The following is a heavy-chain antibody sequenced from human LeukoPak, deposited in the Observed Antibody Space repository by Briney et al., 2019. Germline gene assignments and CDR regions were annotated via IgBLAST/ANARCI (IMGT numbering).Heavy chain of an antibody. CDR3: ARDWFHAIDY. Sequence: PGGSLRLSCAASGFTVSSNYMSWVRQAPGKGLEWVSAISGSGSSTYYADSVKGRFTISRDNAKNTLYLQMNSLRAEDTAVYYCARDWFHAIDYWGQGTLVTVSS. CDR1: GFTVSSNY. J-gene: IGHJ4*02. CDR2: ISGSGSST. D-gene: IGHD2/OR15-2a*01. V-gene: IGHV3-23*01.